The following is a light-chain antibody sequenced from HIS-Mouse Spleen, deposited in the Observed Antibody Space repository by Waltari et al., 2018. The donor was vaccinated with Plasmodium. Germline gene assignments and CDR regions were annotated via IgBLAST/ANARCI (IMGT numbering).Light chain of an antibody. V-gene: IGLV3-10*01. CDR2: EDS. Sequence: SYELTQPPSVSVSPGQTARITCSGDALPKKYAYWYQQKSGQAPVLVIYEDSKRPPGSPESMSGSRSGTMATLTISGAQVEYEADYYCYSTDSSGNHRVFGGGTKLTVL. J-gene: IGLJ3*02. CDR3: YSTDSSGNHRV. CDR1: ALPKKY.